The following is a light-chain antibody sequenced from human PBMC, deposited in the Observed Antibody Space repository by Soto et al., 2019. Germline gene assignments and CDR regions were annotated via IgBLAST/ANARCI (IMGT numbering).Light chain of an antibody. CDR2: DVS. V-gene: IGLV2-11*01. J-gene: IGLJ1*01. CDR3: CSYAGSNYV. Sequence: QSALTQPRSVSGSPGQSVTISCTGTSSDVGGYNYVSWYQQHPGKAPKLMIYDVSKWPSGVPDRFSGSKSGNTASLTISGLQAEDEADYSCCSYAGSNYVFGTGTKLTVL. CDR1: SSDVGGYNY.